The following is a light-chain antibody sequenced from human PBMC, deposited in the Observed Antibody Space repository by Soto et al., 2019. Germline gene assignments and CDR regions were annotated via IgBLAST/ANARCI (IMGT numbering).Light chain of an antibody. Sequence: EIVLTQSPGTLSLSPGERATLSCRASQSVSNNYVAGYQQKPGQAPRLLIYGASNRATGIPDRFSGSGSGTDFTLTISRLEPEDFAVYFCQQYGSSGTFGQGTKVEIK. CDR1: QSVSNNY. V-gene: IGKV3-20*01. J-gene: IGKJ1*01. CDR3: QQYGSSGT. CDR2: GAS.